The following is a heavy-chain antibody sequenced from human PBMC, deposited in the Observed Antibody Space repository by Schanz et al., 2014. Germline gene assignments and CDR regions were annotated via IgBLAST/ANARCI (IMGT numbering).Heavy chain of an antibody. CDR3: AKALKPYIASRNGLDV. CDR1: GFILSSYA. CDR2: IRYDASNE. J-gene: IGHJ6*02. V-gene: IGHV3-30*04. Sequence: QVHLVESGGDVVQPARSLRLSCAASGFILSSYAMHWVRQAPGKGLEWVAVIRYDASNEYYADSVKGRFTISRDNSKNTLYLQMNSLRPDDTAVYYCAKALKPYIASRNGLDVWGHGTTVTVSS. D-gene: IGHD3-16*01.